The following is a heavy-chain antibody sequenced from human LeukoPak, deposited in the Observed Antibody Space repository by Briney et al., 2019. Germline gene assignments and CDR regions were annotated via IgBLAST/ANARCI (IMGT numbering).Heavy chain of an antibody. D-gene: IGHD6-13*01. Sequence: QSGGSLRLSCAASGFTFSSYAITWVRQAPGKGLAWVSAISGSGYSTYYADSVKGRFTISRDNSKNTLYLQMNSLRAEDTAVYYCAKVPQWSSFRFFDYWGQGTLVTVSS. V-gene: IGHV3-23*01. CDR2: ISGSGYST. J-gene: IGHJ4*02. CDR3: AKVPQWSSFRFFDY. CDR1: GFTFSSYA.